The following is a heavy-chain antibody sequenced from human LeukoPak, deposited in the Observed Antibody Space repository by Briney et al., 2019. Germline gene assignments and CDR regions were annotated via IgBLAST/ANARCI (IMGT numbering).Heavy chain of an antibody. CDR3: ARHVRRRVLRYFDWLNGGSQSWFDP. D-gene: IGHD3-9*01. J-gene: IGHJ5*02. CDR1: GGSISSYY. CDR2: IYYSGST. V-gene: IGHV4-59*08. Sequence: PSETLSLTCAVSGGSISSYYWSWIRQPPGKGLEWIGYIYYSGSTNYKPSLKSRVTISVDTSKNQFSLKLSSVTAADTAVYYCARHVRRRVLRYFDWLNGGSQSWFDPWGQGTLVTVSS.